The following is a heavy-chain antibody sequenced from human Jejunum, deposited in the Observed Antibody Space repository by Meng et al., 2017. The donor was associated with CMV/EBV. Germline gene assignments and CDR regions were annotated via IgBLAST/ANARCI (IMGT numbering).Heavy chain of an antibody. D-gene: IGHD3-10*01. Sequence: AVYGGSFSGYYWSWIRQPPEKGLEWIGEINHSGSTNYNPSLKSRVTISVDTSKNQFSLKLSSVTAADTAVYYCARDELGSGGMDVWGQGTTVTVSS. J-gene: IGHJ6*02. CDR1: GGSFSGYY. CDR2: INHSGST. V-gene: IGHV4-34*01. CDR3: ARDELGSGGMDV.